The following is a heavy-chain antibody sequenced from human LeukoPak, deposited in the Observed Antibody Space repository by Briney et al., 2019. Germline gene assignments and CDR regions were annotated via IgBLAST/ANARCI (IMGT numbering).Heavy chain of an antibody. CDR1: GITFFSSYS. CDR3: ATDGLSSSWMAYFDY. V-gene: IGHV3-21*01. Sequence: GGSLRLSCAASGITFFSSYSMNWVRQAPGKGLEWFSSISSTTSSIYYAASVKGRFTISRDNAKNSLYLQMNSLRAEDTAVYYCATDGLSSSWMAYFDYWGQGTLVTVSS. D-gene: IGHD6-13*01. J-gene: IGHJ4*02. CDR2: ISSTTSSI.